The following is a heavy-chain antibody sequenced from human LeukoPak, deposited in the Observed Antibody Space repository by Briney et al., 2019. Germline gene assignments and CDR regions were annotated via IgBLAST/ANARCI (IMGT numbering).Heavy chain of an antibody. CDR2: IKEDGSEK. CDR3: ATRLG. V-gene: IGHV3-7*01. J-gene: IGHJ4*02. Sequence: PGGSLRLSCAASGFTLSVYWMSWVRQAPGKGLEWVANIKEDGSEKNYVDSVKGRFTISRDNAENSLFLQMNSLRVDDTAVYYCATRLGWGQGTLVTVSS. CDR1: GFTLSVYW.